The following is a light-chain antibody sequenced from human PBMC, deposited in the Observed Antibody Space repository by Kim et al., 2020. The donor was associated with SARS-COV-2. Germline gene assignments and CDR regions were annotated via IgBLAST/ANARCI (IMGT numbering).Light chain of an antibody. CDR3: QQSYTTPFT. CDR2: AAS. J-gene: IGKJ3*01. V-gene: IGKV1-39*01. CDR1: QSISRH. Sequence: DIQMTQSPSSLSASVGDRVTLTCRTTQSISRHLNWYQQKPGRAPKLLISAASTLQGGVPSRFSGSGSETDFTLTNSGLQPEDFATYFCQQSYTTPFTFGPGTQVDI.